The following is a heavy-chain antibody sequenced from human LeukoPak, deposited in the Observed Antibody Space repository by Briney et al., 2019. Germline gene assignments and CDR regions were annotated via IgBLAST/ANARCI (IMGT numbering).Heavy chain of an antibody. Sequence: PGGSLRLSCAASGFTFSDYYMSWIRQAPGKGLDWVSYISSSSSYIYYADSVKGRFTISRDNAKNSLYLQMNSLRAEDTAVYYCARVLKYYGDYVYGYWGQGTLVTVSS. D-gene: IGHD4-17*01. J-gene: IGHJ4*02. CDR3: ARVLKYYGDYVYGY. CDR2: ISSSSSYI. CDR1: GFTFSDYY. V-gene: IGHV3-11*05.